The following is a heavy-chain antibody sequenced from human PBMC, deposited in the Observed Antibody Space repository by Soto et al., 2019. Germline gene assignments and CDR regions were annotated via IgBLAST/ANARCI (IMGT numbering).Heavy chain of an antibody. CDR2: IWYDGSNK. Sequence: QVQLVESGGGVVQPGRSLRLSCAASGFTFSSYGMHWVRQAPGKGLEWVAVIWYDGSNKYYADSVKGRFTISRDKYKNTLYLQMNSLRDEDTAVYYCARVVGYGFDIWGQGTMVTVSS. D-gene: IGHD6-25*01. J-gene: IGHJ3*02. CDR3: ARVVGYGFDI. V-gene: IGHV3-33*01. CDR1: GFTFSSYG.